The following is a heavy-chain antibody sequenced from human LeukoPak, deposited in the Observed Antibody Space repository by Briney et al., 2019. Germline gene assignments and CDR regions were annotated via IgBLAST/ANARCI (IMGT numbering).Heavy chain of an antibody. V-gene: IGHV3-9*01. Sequence: GRSLRLSCAASGFTFDDYAMHWVRQAPGKGLEWVSGISWNSGSIGYADSVKGRFTISRDNAKNSLYLQMNSLRAEDTALYYCARSRYCSSTSCYTDYYYYMDVWGRGTTVTVSS. J-gene: IGHJ6*03. CDR2: ISWNSGSI. CDR3: ARSRYCSSTSCYTDYYYYMDV. CDR1: GFTFDDYA. D-gene: IGHD2-2*02.